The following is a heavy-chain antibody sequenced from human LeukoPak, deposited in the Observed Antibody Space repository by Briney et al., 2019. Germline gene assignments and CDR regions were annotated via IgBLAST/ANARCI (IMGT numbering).Heavy chain of an antibody. V-gene: IGHV3-30*04. CDR1: GFTFSSYA. CDR3: AKASREMTRGGDRYNWFDP. J-gene: IGHJ5*02. Sequence: GRSLRLSCAAFGFTFSSYAMHWVRQAPRKGLEWVAVISYDGSNKYYVYSVKGRFTISRDKSKNTLYLQMNTLRAEDTTVYYRAKASREMTRGGDRYNWFDPWGQGTLVTVSS. D-gene: IGHD5-24*01. CDR2: ISYDGSNK.